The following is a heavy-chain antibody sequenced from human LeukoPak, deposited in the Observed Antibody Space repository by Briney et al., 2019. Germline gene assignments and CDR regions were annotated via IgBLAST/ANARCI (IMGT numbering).Heavy chain of an antibody. CDR3: AGATAKGNYYHGMDV. J-gene: IGHJ6*04. Sequence: SVKVSCKASGGTLWSYAMSWVRQAPGQGLEWMGGIIPMFGTTNYAQKFQGRVTIGADTSTNTAYVEVRGLRSKDTAVYYCAGATAKGNYYHGMDVWGKGTTVSVSS. D-gene: IGHD2-21*02. V-gene: IGHV1-69*06. CDR1: GGTLWSYA. CDR2: IIPMFGTT.